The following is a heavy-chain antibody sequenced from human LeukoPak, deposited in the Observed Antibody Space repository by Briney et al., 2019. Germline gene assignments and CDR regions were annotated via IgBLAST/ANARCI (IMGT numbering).Heavy chain of an antibody. J-gene: IGHJ4*02. CDR1: GFTIGNHG. V-gene: IGHV3-30*18. Sequence: GGSLRLSCVVSGFTIGNHGMHWVRQAPGKGLEWVAMISHGGGSEHYGDSVKGRLTISRDNSKNTLYLQMNSLRVEDTAFYYCAKDNRRHYTSGPNPDSLHWGQGALVTVSS. CDR2: ISHGGGSE. D-gene: IGHD6-19*01. CDR3: AKDNRRHYTSGPNPDSLH.